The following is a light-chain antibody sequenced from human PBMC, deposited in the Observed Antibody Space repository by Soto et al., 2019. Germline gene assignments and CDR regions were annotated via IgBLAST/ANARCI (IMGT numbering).Light chain of an antibody. V-gene: IGKV3-11*01. CDR2: DAS. J-gene: IGKJ5*01. Sequence: EIVLTQSTATLSLSPGERATLSCRASQSVSSYLAWYQQKPGQAPRILIYDASNRATGIPARFSGSGTGTDFTLTISTLEPEDFAVYYWQQRNNQITFGQGTRLEIK. CDR1: QSVSSY. CDR3: QQRNNQIT.